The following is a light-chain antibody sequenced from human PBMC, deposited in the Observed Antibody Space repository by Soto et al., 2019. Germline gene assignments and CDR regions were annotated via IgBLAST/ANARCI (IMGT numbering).Light chain of an antibody. Sequence: QSVLTQPASVSGSPGQSITISCTGTSSDVGGYNYVSWYQQHPGKAPKLMIYDVSNRPSGVSNRFSGSKSGNTASLTISGLQADDDADYYCSSFTSSTTLYAFGTGTKVTVL. CDR3: SSFTSSTTLYA. CDR1: SSDVGGYNY. V-gene: IGLV2-14*01. J-gene: IGLJ1*01. CDR2: DVS.